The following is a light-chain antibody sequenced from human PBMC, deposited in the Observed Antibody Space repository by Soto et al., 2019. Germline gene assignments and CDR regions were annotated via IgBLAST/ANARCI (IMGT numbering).Light chain of an antibody. V-gene: IGLV2-14*01. Sequence: QSALTQPASVSGSPGQSITISCTGTSSDVGGYNYVSWYQQHPGKAPKLMIYEVNIRPSGVSNRFSGSKSGNTASLTISWLRAEDEADYYCSSYTSSSTLYVFGTGTKVTVL. J-gene: IGLJ1*01. CDR1: SSDVGGYNY. CDR2: EVN. CDR3: SSYTSSSTLYV.